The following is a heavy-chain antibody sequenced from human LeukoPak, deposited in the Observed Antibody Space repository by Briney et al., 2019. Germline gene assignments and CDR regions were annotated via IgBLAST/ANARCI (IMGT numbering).Heavy chain of an antibody. D-gene: IGHD3-22*01. CDR3: AKDSFFYDSSGSGTFDY. CDR2: IRYDGANN. CDR1: AFSFTTYG. V-gene: IGHV3-30*02. Sequence: PGRSLRPSCAASAFSFTTYGIHWVRQAPRQGLEWVALIRYDGANNYYAVSVKGRFTISRDISKNTLYLQMNSLRSVDTAVYYCAKDSFFYDSSGSGTFDYWGQGTLVTVS. J-gene: IGHJ4*02.